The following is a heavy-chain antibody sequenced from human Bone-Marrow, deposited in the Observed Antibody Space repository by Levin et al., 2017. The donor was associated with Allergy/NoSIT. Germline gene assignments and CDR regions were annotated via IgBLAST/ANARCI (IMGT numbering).Heavy chain of an antibody. D-gene: IGHD3-16*01. V-gene: IGHV4-39*01. J-gene: IGHJ5*02. CDR2: IYFSGSS. CDR1: GGSITNDGYY. Sequence: SETLSLTCTVSGGSITNDGYYWGWIRQPPGKQLEWIASIYFSGSSYYNPSLQSRVTISVDTSKNQFSLTLSSVTAADTAVYYCVRPGLKFGGYFDPWGQGILVTVTS. CDR3: VRPGLKFGGYFDP.